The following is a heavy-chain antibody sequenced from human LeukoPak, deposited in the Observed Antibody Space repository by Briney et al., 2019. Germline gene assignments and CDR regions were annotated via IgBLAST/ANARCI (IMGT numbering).Heavy chain of an antibody. Sequence: SETLSLTCTVSGGSISSYYWNWIRQTPGKGLEWIGYIYYSGSTNYNPSLKSRVTISVDTSKNQFSLNLTSVTATDTAVYYCARGGDCSGGSCYSDWGQGTLVTVSS. D-gene: IGHD2-15*01. CDR3: ARGGDCSGGSCYSD. J-gene: IGHJ4*02. V-gene: IGHV4-59*01. CDR2: IYYSGST. CDR1: GGSISSYY.